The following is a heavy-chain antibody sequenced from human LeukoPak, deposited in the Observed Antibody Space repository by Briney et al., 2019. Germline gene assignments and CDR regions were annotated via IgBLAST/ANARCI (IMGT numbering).Heavy chain of an antibody. D-gene: IGHD2-15*01. J-gene: IGHJ4*02. Sequence: GGSLRLSCAASGFTFSSYGMHWVRQAPGKGLEWVSSITGSSKSIDYADSVKGRFAISRDNAKNSLYLQMNSLRAEDTAVYYCARCDCSGGSCYFPSFDYWGQGTLVTVSS. CDR2: ITGSSKSI. CDR1: GFTFSSYG. V-gene: IGHV3-21*01. CDR3: ARCDCSGGSCYFPSFDY.